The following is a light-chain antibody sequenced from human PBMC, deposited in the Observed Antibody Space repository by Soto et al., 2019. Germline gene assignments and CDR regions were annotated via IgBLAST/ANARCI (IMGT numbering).Light chain of an antibody. J-gene: IGKJ1*01. Sequence: DLHMTQSPASLSVSVGDRVTITCRTSQNINAWLAWYQQRPGQAPKLLIYAASSLQSGVPSRFSGSGSGTDFTLTISSLQPEDFATYSCQQSYSSPQTFGQGTKVDIK. V-gene: IGKV1-39*01. CDR1: QNINAW. CDR2: AAS. CDR3: QQSYSSPQT.